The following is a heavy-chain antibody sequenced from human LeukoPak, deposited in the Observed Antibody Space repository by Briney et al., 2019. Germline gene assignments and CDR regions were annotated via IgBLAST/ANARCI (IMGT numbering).Heavy chain of an antibody. CDR3: VSSGSTYHTPSFDY. J-gene: IGHJ4*02. V-gene: IGHV1-46*01. CDR2: INPSGGST. D-gene: IGHD1-26*01. Sequence: ASVKVSCKASGYTFTIYYMHWVRQAPGQGLEWMGIINPSGGSTSYAQKFQGRVTMTRDTSTSTVYMELSSLRSEDTAVYYCVSSGSTYHTPSFDYWGQGTLVTVSS. CDR1: GYTFTIYY.